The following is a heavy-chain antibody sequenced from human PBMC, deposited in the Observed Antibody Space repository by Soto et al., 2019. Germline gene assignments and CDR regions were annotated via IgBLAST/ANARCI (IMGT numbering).Heavy chain of an antibody. Sequence: QVQLVESGGGVVQAGGSLRLSCTASGFTFNKYGMHWVRQAPGKGLEWVAVMWYDGSNEYYADSVKGRFTISRDNSRNTVSRQMNRRRAEDTAGYYFARDQPRITRFWFDPWGQGTLVTVSS. V-gene: IGHV3-33*01. J-gene: IGHJ5*02. CDR2: MWYDGSNE. D-gene: IGHD1-20*01. CDR1: GFTFNKYG. CDR3: ARDQPRITRFWFDP.